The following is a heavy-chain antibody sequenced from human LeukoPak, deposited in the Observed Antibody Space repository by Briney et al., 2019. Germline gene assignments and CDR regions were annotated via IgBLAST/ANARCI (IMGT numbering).Heavy chain of an antibody. V-gene: IGHV3-7*05. D-gene: IGHD1-14*01. CDR2: IHEDGSDK. CDR3: ARTLRLGTPRAFDI. Sequence: GGSLRLSCVVSGFTFSRYWMNWVRQAPGQGLEWVANIHEDGSDKYYVDSVKGRFTISRDNAKNSLYLQMNSLRAEDTALYYCARTLRLGTPRAFDIWGRGTMVTVSS. CDR1: GFTFSRYW. J-gene: IGHJ3*02.